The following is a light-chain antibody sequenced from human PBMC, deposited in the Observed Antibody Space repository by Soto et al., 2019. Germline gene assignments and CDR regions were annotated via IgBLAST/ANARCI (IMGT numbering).Light chain of an antibody. Sequence: EIVLTQSPATLSVSPGERATLSCRASQSVSSNLAWYQQKPGQAPRLLIFGASTRATGIPARFSGSGSGTEFTLTITSLQSEDVAVYYCQQYGNWYTFGQGTKLEIK. V-gene: IGKV3-15*01. CDR2: GAS. CDR3: QQYGNWYT. J-gene: IGKJ2*01. CDR1: QSVSSN.